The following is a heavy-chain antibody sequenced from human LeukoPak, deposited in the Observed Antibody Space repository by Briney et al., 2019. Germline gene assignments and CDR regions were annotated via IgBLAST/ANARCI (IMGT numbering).Heavy chain of an antibody. J-gene: IGHJ3*02. CDR3: ARGDWADAFDI. CDR2: ISGSGGST. CDR1: GFIFSSYA. Sequence: GGSLRLSCAASGFIFSSYAMSWVRQAPGKGLEWVSTISGSGGSTYYADSVKGRFTISRDNSKNTLYLQMNSLRAEDTAVYYCARGDWADAFDIWGQGTMVTVSS. V-gene: IGHV3-23*01. D-gene: IGHD3/OR15-3a*01.